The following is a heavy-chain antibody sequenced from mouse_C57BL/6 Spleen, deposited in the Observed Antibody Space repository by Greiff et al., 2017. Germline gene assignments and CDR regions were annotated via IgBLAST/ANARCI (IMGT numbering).Heavy chain of an antibody. CDR2: IHPNSGST. Sequence: VQLKQPGAELVKPGASVKLSCKASGYTFTSYWMHWVKQRPGQGLEWIGMIHPNSGSTNYNEKFKSKATLTVDKSSSTAYMQLSSLTSEDSAVYYCARRTYYYGSNDWYFDVWGTGTTVTVSS. D-gene: IGHD1-1*01. V-gene: IGHV1-64*01. CDR1: GYTFTSYW. CDR3: ARRTYYYGSNDWYFDV. J-gene: IGHJ1*03.